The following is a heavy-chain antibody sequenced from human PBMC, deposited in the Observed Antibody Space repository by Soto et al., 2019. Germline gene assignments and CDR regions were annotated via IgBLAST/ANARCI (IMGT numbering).Heavy chain of an antibody. J-gene: IGHJ4*02. V-gene: IGHV4-31*03. CDR1: GGSISSGGYY. D-gene: IGHD3-22*01. CDR3: ARVNYYASYGYRDGPYYFDY. CDR2: IYYNGNT. Sequence: QVQLQESGPGLVKASQTLSLTCTVSGGSISSGGYYWSWIRQHPGKGLEWIGYIYYNGNTYYNPSLKSRITISLDTSKNQFSLRLRSVTAADTAMYYCARVNYYASYGYRDGPYYFDYWGQGALVTVSS.